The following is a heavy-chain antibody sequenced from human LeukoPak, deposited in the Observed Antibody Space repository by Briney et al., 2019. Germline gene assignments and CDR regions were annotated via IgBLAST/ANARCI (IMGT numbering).Heavy chain of an antibody. CDR1: GFTFSGYA. D-gene: IGHD3-10*01. CDR2: ISTNEGST. Sequence: GGSLRLSCAASGFTFSGYAMHWVRQAPGKGLEYVSAISTNEGSTYYANSMKDRFTISRDNSKNTLYLQMGSLRAEDMAVYYCARNGGSGSYDYWGQGTLVTVSS. J-gene: IGHJ4*02. V-gene: IGHV3-64*01. CDR3: ARNGGSGSYDY.